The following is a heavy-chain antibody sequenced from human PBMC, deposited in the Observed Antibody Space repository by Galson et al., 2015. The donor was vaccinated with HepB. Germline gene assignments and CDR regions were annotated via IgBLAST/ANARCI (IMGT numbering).Heavy chain of an antibody. CDR2: IYPGDSDT. CDR1: GYSFTSYW. J-gene: IGHJ3*02. Sequence: QSGAEVKKPGESLKISCKGSGYSFTSYWIGWVRQMPGKGLEWMGIIYPGDSDTRYSPSFQGQVTISADKSISTAYLQWSSLKASDTAMYYCARRSHYYGSGSYYKGLGAFDIWGQGTMVTVSS. CDR3: ARRSHYYGSGSYYKGLGAFDI. V-gene: IGHV5-51*01. D-gene: IGHD3-10*01.